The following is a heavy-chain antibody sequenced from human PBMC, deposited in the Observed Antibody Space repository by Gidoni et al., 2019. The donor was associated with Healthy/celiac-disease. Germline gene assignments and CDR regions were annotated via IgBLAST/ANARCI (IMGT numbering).Heavy chain of an antibody. V-gene: IGHV1-69*01. D-gene: IGHD2-2*01. J-gene: IGHJ6*02. Sequence: QVQLVQSGAEVKKPGSSVKVSCKASGGPFSSYAISWVRQAPGQGLEWMGGIIPIFGTANYAQKFQGRVTITADESTSTAYMELSSLRSEDTAVYYCAAAAMIPPLYYYYGMDVWGQGTTVTVSS. CDR3: AAAAMIPPLYYYYGMDV. CDR2: IIPIFGTA. CDR1: GGPFSSYA.